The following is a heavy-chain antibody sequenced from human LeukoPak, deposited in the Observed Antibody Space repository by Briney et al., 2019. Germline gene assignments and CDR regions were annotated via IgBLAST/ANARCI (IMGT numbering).Heavy chain of an antibody. J-gene: IGHJ6*02. CDR1: GGSISSYY. Sequence: SETLSLTCTVSGGSISSYYWSWIRQSPGKGLEWIGYIYYGENTYYNPSLKSRVTISVDTSKNQISLKLSSVIVADTAVYYCARGATATYYYGMDVWGQGTTVTVSS. V-gene: IGHV4-59*01. CDR2: IYYGENT. D-gene: IGHD5-18*01. CDR3: ARGATATYYYGMDV.